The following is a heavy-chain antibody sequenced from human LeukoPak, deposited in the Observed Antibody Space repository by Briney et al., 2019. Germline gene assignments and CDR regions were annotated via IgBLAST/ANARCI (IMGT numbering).Heavy chain of an antibody. Sequence: PGGSLRLSCAASGFTFDDYAMHWVRQAPGKGLEWVSGISWNSGSIGYADSVKGRFTISRDNAKNSLYLQMNSLRAEDTALYYCAKDISYSSSWYYFGYWGQGTLVTVSS. CDR3: AKDISYSSSWYYFGY. CDR1: GFTFDDYA. V-gene: IGHV3-9*01. J-gene: IGHJ4*02. CDR2: ISWNSGSI. D-gene: IGHD6-13*01.